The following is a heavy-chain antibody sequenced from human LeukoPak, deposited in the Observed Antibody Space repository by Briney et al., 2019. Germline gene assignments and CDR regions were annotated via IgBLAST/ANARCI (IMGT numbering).Heavy chain of an antibody. J-gene: IGHJ4*02. CDR1: GGSISSSSYY. CDR3: ARVEYSSGWYPGYDY. Sequence: SETLSLTCTVSGGSISSSSYYWGWIRQPPGKGLEWIGSIYYSGSTYYNPSLKSRVTISVDTSKNQFSLKLSSVTAADTAVYYCARVEYSSGWYPGYDYWGQGTLVTVSS. CDR2: IYYSGST. D-gene: IGHD6-19*01. V-gene: IGHV4-39*01.